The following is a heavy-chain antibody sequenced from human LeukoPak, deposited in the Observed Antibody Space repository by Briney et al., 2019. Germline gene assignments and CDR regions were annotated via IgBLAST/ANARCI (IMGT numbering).Heavy chain of an antibody. J-gene: IGHJ3*02. CDR3: ARWGGRLNALDI. Sequence: PSETLSLTCTVSGGSISSYYWSWIWQPPGKGLEWIGYIYYSGSTNYNPSLKSRVTISVDTSKNQFSLKLSSVTAADTAVYYCARWGGRLNALDIWGQGTMVTVSS. V-gene: IGHV4-59*01. CDR1: GGSISSYY. CDR2: IYYSGST. D-gene: IGHD3-10*01.